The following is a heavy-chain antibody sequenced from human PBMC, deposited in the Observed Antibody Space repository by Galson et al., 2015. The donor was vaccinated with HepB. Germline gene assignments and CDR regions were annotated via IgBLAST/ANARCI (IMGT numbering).Heavy chain of an antibody. J-gene: IGHJ4*02. Sequence: SLRLSCAASGFTFDDYAMHWVRQAPGKGLEWVSGISWNGGSIGYADSVKGRFTISRDNAKNSLYLQMNSLRAEDTALYYCAKYPYDILTGPSPYFDYWGQGTLVTVSS. CDR2: ISWNGGSI. CDR3: AKYPYDILTGPSPYFDY. D-gene: IGHD3-9*01. CDR1: GFTFDDYA. V-gene: IGHV3-9*01.